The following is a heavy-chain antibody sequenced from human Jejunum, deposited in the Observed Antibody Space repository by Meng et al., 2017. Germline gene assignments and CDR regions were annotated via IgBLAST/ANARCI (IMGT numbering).Heavy chain of an antibody. Sequence: LVEAVGACVQTGRSLRLSCAASGFTFRIYGMHWVRQAPGKGLEWVVVIWFDGSKTYYAASVNGRFTVSRDNSKNTLYLQMNSLRADDTAVYYCARYRSGSSDYWGPGTLVTVSS. CDR1: GFTFRIYG. CDR2: IWFDGSKT. V-gene: IGHV3-33*01. D-gene: IGHD6-19*01. CDR3: ARYRSGSSDY. J-gene: IGHJ4*02.